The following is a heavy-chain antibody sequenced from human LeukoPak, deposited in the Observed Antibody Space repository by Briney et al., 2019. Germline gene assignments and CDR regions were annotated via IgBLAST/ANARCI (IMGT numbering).Heavy chain of an antibody. CDR3: ATPGRIPEAANWFDP. CDR2: IKSRTDGGTT. Sequence: GGSLRLSCATSGFTFSSDPMNWVRQAPGKGLEWVGHIKSRTDGGTTDYAAPVKGRFTISRDDSENTLYLQMNSLKTEDTAVYYCATPGRIPEAANWFDPWGQGTLVTVSS. CDR1: GFTFSSDP. J-gene: IGHJ5*02. D-gene: IGHD6-13*01. V-gene: IGHV3-15*01.